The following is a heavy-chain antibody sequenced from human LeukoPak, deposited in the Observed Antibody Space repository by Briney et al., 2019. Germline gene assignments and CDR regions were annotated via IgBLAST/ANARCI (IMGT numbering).Heavy chain of an antibody. Sequence: GEPLKISCKGSGYSFTSYWSGWVRQMPGKGLEWMGIIYPGDSDTRYSPSFQGQVTISADKSISTAYLQWSSLKASDTAMYYCARRGIAAAGIGLNYFDYWGQGTLVTVSS. CDR1: GYSFTSYW. CDR2: IYPGDSDT. V-gene: IGHV5-51*01. D-gene: IGHD6-13*01. J-gene: IGHJ4*02. CDR3: ARRGIAAAGIGLNYFDY.